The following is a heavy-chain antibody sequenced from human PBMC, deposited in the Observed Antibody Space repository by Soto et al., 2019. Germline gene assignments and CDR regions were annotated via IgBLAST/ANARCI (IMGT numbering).Heavy chain of an antibody. CDR2: ISSGGFIT. Sequence: QVQLVESGGGSVKPGGSLRLSCAASGFTVSDYYMSWIRQAPGKGLEWVSYISSGGFITYYADSVKGRFTTSWDKAKNSLYLQMNTLSANETAVYYCATGVVPSTKWGYYSYGVDVWGQGTTVTVSS. CDR1: GFTVSDYY. J-gene: IGHJ6*02. V-gene: IGHV3-11*01. CDR3: ATGVVPSTKWGYYSYGVDV. D-gene: IGHD2-2*01.